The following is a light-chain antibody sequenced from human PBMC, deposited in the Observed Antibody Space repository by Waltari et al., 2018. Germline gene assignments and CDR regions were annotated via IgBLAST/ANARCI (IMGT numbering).Light chain of an antibody. Sequence: DIKMTQSPSSLSASAGDIVTITCRASQGFSTYLNWYQQKPGKPPKRLIYETSNLESGVPSRFSGSGSGTDFTLTISSLQPEDFATYYCLQYNSHPWTFGQGTKLEIK. V-gene: IGKV1-17*01. CDR2: ETS. J-gene: IGKJ1*01. CDR3: LQYNSHPWT. CDR1: QGFSTY.